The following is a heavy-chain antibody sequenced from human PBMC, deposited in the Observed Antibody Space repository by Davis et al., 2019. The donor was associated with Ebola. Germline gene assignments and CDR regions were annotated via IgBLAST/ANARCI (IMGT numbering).Heavy chain of an antibody. Sequence: GESLKISCTASGFSLSDSAMHWVRQAPGKGLEWVSGISSSGDKIYYADSVKGRFTISRDNSKNTLYLQMNSLRAEDTAVYYCAKRGYIDYWGQGTLVTVSS. CDR3: AKRGYIDY. V-gene: IGHV3-23*01. CDR1: GFSLSDSA. J-gene: IGHJ4*02. D-gene: IGHD3-10*01. CDR2: ISSSGDKI.